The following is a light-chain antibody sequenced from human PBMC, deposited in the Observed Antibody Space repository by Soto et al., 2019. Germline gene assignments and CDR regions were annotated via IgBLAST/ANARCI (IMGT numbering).Light chain of an antibody. V-gene: IGLV2-14*01. CDR1: SNDVGGYNY. Sequence: QSALTQPASVSGSPGQSITISCIGTSNDVGGYNYVSWYQQHPGKAPKLLIQGVTNRTSGVSDRFSGSKSGNTASLTISGLQAEDEADYYCSSYRGGSTLVFGGGTKVTVL. CDR2: GVT. CDR3: SSYRGGSTLV. J-gene: IGLJ1*01.